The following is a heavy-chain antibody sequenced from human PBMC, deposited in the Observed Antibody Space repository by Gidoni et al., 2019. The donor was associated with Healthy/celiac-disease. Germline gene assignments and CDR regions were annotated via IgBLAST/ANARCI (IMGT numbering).Heavy chain of an antibody. CDR1: GGPISSSSYY. CDR2: IYYSGST. Sequence: QLQLQESGPGLVKPSETLSLPCTASGGPISSSSYYWGWIRQPPGKGLEWIGSIYYSGSTYYNPSLKSRVTISVDTSKNQFSLKLSSVTAADTAVYDCARLRPLDGMDVWGQGTTVTVSS. V-gene: IGHV4-39*01. CDR3: ARLRPLDGMDV. J-gene: IGHJ6*02.